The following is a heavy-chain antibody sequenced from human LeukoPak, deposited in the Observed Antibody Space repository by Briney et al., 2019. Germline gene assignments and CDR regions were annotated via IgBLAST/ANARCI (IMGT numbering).Heavy chain of an antibody. V-gene: IGHV4-34*01. D-gene: IGHD3-22*01. CDR3: ARAGSYYYDSSGQYDY. Sequence: SETLSLTCAVSGGHFSGYFWTWIRQAPGKGLEWIGEVNSRGSATYNPSLRSRVTFLPDTSRNQFSLTLTSVTAADTAVYYCARAGSYYYDSSGQYDYWGQGTLVTVSS. CDR1: GGHFSGYF. J-gene: IGHJ4*02. CDR2: VNSRGSA.